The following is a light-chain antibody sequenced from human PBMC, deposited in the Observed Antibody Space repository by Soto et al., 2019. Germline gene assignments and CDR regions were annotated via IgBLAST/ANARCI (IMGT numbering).Light chain of an antibody. CDR2: EAT. CDR3: CAYTGSGNVV. J-gene: IGLJ2*01. V-gene: IGLV2-23*01. Sequence: QSVLTQPASVSGSPEQSITISCTGTSSDVGSYNLVSWYQQHPGKAPKVLIYEATKRPSGVSNRFSGSESGNTASLTISGLQAEDEANYYCCAYTGSGNVVFGGGTQLTVL. CDR1: SSDVGSYNL.